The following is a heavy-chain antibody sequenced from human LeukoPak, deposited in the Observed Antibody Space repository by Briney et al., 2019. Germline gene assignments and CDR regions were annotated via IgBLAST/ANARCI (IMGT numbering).Heavy chain of an antibody. CDR3: GRQRCSSTSCYNGVDY. V-gene: IGHV5-51*01. CDR2: IYPGDSDT. J-gene: IGHJ4*02. D-gene: IGHD2-2*02. Sequence: GESLKISCKGSGYSLTSYWIGWVRQMPGKGLEWMGIIYPGDSDTRYSPSFQGQVTISADKSISTAYLQWSSLKASDTAMYYCGRQRCSSTSCYNGVDYWGQGTLVTVSS. CDR1: GYSLTSYW.